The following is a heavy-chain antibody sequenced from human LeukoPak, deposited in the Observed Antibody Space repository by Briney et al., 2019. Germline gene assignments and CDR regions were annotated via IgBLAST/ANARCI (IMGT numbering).Heavy chain of an antibody. CDR1: GFTLFTFNNAW. V-gene: IGHV3-15*01. CDR2: IKSKSDGGTT. CDR3: TTDLSDY. Sequence: PGGSLRLSCTASGFTLFTFNNAWMSWVRQTPGKGLEWIGRIKSKSDGGTTDHTAPVKGRFSISRDDSKNTVYLQVNSLKTEDTAVYYCTTDLSDYWGQGTLVTVSS. J-gene: IGHJ4*02.